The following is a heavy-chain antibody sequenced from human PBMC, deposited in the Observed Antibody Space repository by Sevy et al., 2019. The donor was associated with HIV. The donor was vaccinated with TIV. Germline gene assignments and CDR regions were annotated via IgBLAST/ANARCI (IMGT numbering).Heavy chain of an antibody. CDR3: AKGISITNTKGAFDI. CDR1: GFTFDDYA. J-gene: IGHJ3*02. D-gene: IGHD3-3*01. Sequence: GGSLRLSCAASGFTFDDYAMHWVRQAPGKGLEWVSGISWNSGSIGYADSVKGRFTISRDNAKNSLYLQMNSLRAEDTALYYCAKGISITNTKGAFDIWGQGTMVTASS. CDR2: ISWNSGSI. V-gene: IGHV3-9*01.